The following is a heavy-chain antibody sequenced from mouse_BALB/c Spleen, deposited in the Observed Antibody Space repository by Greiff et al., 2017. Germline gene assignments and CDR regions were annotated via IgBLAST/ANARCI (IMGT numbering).Heavy chain of an antibody. Sequence: EVHLVESGGDLVKPGGSLKLSCAASGFTFSSYGMSWVRQTPDKRLEWVATLSSGGSYTYYPDSVKGRFTISRDNAKNTLYLQMSSLKSEDTAMYYCARQGGPYAMDYWGQGTSVTVSS. CDR1: GFTFSSYG. CDR2: LSSGGSYT. CDR3: ARQGGPYAMDY. V-gene: IGHV5-6*01. J-gene: IGHJ4*01.